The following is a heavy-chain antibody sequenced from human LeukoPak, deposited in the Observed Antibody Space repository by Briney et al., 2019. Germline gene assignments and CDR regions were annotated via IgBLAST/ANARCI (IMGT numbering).Heavy chain of an antibody. Sequence: GGSLRLSCAASGFNFNNYGMHWVRQAPGKGLEWVGLIMFDGGNRFYTDSVKGRFTISRDNSKNTLFLHMNSLSAEDTAIYYCAKEEISTAGPFDFWGQGALVIVPS. CDR2: IMFDGGNR. V-gene: IGHV3-30*02. D-gene: IGHD6-13*01. CDR3: AKEEISTAGPFDF. J-gene: IGHJ4*02. CDR1: GFNFNNYG.